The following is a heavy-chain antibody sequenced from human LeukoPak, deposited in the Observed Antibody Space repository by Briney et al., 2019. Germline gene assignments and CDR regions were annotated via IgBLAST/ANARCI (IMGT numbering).Heavy chain of an antibody. V-gene: IGHV4-59*01. CDR3: ARGDGSGWRPFDY. Sequence: SETLSLTCTVSGVSISSYYWTWIRQPPGKGLEWIGYIYYRGSTNYSPSLKSRVTISLETSKNQFSLKLSSVTAADTAVYYCARGDGSGWRPFDYWGQGTLVTVSS. CDR2: IYYRGST. CDR1: GVSISSYY. D-gene: IGHD6-19*01. J-gene: IGHJ4*02.